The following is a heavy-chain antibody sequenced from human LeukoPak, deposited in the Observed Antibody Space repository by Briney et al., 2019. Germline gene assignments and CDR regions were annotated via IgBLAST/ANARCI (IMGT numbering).Heavy chain of an antibody. D-gene: IGHD4-17*01. J-gene: IGHJ4*02. Sequence: GGSLRLSCAASGFTFSSYWMSWVRQAPGKGLEWVANIKQDGSDEYYVDSVKGRFTISRDNSKNSLYLQMNSLRAEATAVYYCARALAYGDYFDYWGQGTLVTVSS. V-gene: IGHV3-7*01. CDR3: ARALAYGDYFDY. CDR1: GFTFSSYW. CDR2: IKQDGSDE.